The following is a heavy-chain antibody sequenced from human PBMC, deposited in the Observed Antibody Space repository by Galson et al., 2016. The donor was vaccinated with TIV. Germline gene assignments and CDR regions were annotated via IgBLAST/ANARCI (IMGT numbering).Heavy chain of an antibody. CDR1: GYSFSDYH. CDR2: INPKDGDT. D-gene: IGHD3-9*01. J-gene: IGHJ4*02. V-gene: IGHV1-2*02. Sequence: SVKVSCKASGYSFSDYHIHWVRQAPGQGLQWMGWINPKDGDTYYAQDFQGRVTVTRDTSFTTAYLEMSRLRSDDTALYYCARYYDLLTGHSSFDCWGQGTVVTVSS. CDR3: ARYYDLLTGHSSFDC.